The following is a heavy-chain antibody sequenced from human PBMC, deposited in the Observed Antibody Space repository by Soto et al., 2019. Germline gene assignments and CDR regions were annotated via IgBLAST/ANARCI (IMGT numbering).Heavy chain of an antibody. CDR3: ARAYCSSTSCYWGKNWFDP. Sequence: ASVKVSCKASGHTFTGYYMHWVRQAPGQGLEWMGWINPNSGGTNYAQKFQGWVTMTRDTSISTAYMELSRLRSDDTAVYYCARAYCSSTSCYWGKNWFDPWGQGTLVTVSS. J-gene: IGHJ5*02. D-gene: IGHD2-2*01. V-gene: IGHV1-2*04. CDR2: INPNSGGT. CDR1: GHTFTGYY.